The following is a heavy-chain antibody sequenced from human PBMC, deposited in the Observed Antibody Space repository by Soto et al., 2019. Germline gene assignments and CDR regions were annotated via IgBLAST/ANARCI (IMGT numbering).Heavy chain of an antibody. CDR2: VAHDGRNT. D-gene: IGHD6-19*01. Sequence: VQLVDSGGGVVQPGRSLRLSCAASGFTFSDYAMHWVRQAPGKGLEWVAVVAHDGRNTHYADSVKGRFTISRDSSKNTVSLEMTSRRAEDTAVYYCAKGGRHWLVTSDFNYWGQGALVTVSS. J-gene: IGHJ4*02. V-gene: IGHV3-30*18. CDR3: AKGGRHWLVTSDFNY. CDR1: GFTFSDYA.